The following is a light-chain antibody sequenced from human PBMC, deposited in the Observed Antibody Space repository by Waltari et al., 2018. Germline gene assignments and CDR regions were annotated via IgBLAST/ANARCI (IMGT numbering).Light chain of an antibody. Sequence: QSALTQPASVSGSPGQSITISCTGSSSDVGNYNLVSWYQHHPGKAPQLMISEVSKLPSGVSNRFSGSKSGNTASLTISGVQAEDEADYYCCSYAGSSTSVLFGGGTRLTVL. CDR2: EVS. J-gene: IGLJ2*01. CDR3: CSYAGSSTSVL. V-gene: IGLV2-23*02. CDR1: SSDVGNYNL.